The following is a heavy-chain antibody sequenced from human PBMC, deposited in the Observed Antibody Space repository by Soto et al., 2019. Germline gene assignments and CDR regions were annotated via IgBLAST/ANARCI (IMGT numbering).Heavy chain of an antibody. CDR2: IKSKTDGGTT. CDR3: TTGHSSSWYVFDY. Sequence: GESLKISCAASGFTFSNAWMSWVRQAPGKGLEWVGRIKSKTDGGTTDYAAPVKGRFTISRDDSKNTLYLQMNSLKTEDTAVYYCTTGHSSSWYVFDYWGQGTLVTVSS. CDR1: GFTFSNAW. J-gene: IGHJ4*02. D-gene: IGHD6-13*01. V-gene: IGHV3-15*01.